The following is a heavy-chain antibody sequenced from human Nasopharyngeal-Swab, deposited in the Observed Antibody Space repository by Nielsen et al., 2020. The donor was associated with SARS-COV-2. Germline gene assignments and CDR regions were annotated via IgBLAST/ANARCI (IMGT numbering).Heavy chain of an antibody. V-gene: IGHV4-30-4*08. Sequence: SETLSLTCTVSGGSISSGDYYWSWIRQPPGKGLEWTGYIYYSGSTYYNPSLKSRVTISVDTSKNQFSLKLSSVTAADTAVYYCARTDGYSYGYYFDYWGQGTLVTVSS. J-gene: IGHJ4*02. CDR1: GGSISSGDYY. D-gene: IGHD5-18*01. CDR3: ARTDGYSYGYYFDY. CDR2: IYYSGST.